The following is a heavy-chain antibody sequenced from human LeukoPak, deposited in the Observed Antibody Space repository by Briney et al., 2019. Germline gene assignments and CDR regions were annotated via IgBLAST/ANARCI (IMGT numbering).Heavy chain of an antibody. Sequence: SETLSLTCAVYGGSFSDSYWTWIRQTPGKGLEWIGEINDRGSTKYNPSLSNRVTISLDTPKNQFSLKLSSMTVADTAVYYCARGRRIGGRINMVRGVTMHHFDYWGQGALVTVSS. CDR2: INDRGST. CDR3: ARGRRIGGRINMVRGVTMHHFDY. CDR1: GGSFSDSY. D-gene: IGHD3-10*01. V-gene: IGHV4-34*01. J-gene: IGHJ4*02.